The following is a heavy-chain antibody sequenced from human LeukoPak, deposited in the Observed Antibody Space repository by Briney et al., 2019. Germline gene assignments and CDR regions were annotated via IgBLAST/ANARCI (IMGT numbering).Heavy chain of an antibody. V-gene: IGHV3-74*01. Sequence: PGGSLRLSCAASGFTFSRYGMNWVRQAPRKGLVWVSRINGDGRNINYADSVRGRFTISRDNAKNTLYLQMNTLRVEDTAVYYCTRDLMDYDVSTGLHHYYMDVWGQGTTVTVSS. CDR2: INGDGRNI. CDR1: GFTFSRYG. CDR3: TRDLMDYDVSTGLHHYYMDV. J-gene: IGHJ6*02. D-gene: IGHD3-9*01.